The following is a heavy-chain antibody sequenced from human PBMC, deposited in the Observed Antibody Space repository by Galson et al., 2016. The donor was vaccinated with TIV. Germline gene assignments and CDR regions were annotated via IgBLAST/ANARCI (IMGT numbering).Heavy chain of an antibody. J-gene: IGHJ6*03. D-gene: IGHD4-17*01. Sequence: LSLTCTVSGASVSSDPYYWSWVRQAPGKGLEWIGYIYYSGSTNYNPSLKSRVSTSIDTSKNMFSLKLSSVTAADTAVYFCARERAIYGDYFYYYYMDVWGKGTTVTVSS. V-gene: IGHV4-61*01. CDR2: IYYSGST. CDR3: ARERAIYGDYFYYYYMDV. CDR1: GASVSSDPYY.